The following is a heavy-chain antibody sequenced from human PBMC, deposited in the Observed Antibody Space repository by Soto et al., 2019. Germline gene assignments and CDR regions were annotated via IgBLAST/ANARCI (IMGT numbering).Heavy chain of an antibody. CDR1: GGSISSYY. D-gene: IGHD2-15*01. Sequence: TLSLTCTVSGGSISSYYWSWIRQPPGKGLEWIGYIYYSGSTNYNPSLKSRVTISVDTSKNQFSLKLSSVTAADTAVYYCARLNSGYCSGGSCYCFYFWGQAPISTLSS. V-gene: IGHV4-59*08. CDR2: IYYSGST. J-gene: IGHJ4*02. CDR3: ARLNSGYCSGGSCYCFYF.